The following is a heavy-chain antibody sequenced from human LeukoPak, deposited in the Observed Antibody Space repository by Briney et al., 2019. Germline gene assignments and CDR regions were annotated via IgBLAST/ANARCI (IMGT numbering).Heavy chain of an antibody. D-gene: IGHD5-12*01. J-gene: IGHJ6*03. Sequence: SETLSLTCTVSGGPISSSSYYWGWIRQPPGKGLEWIGEINHSGSTNYNPSLKSRVTISVDTSKNQFSLKLSSVTAADTAVYYCARGDYDYYSYYMDVWGKGTTVTVSS. CDR1: GGPISSSSYY. V-gene: IGHV4-39*07. CDR2: INHSGST. CDR3: ARGDYDYYSYYMDV.